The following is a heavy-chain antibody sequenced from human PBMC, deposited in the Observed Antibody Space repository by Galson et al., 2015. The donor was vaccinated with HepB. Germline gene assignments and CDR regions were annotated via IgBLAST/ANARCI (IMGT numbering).Heavy chain of an antibody. Sequence: SLRLSCAASGFTFSSYGMHWVRQAPGKGLEWVAVIWYDGSNKYYADSVKGRFTISRDNSKNTLYLQMNSLRAEDTAVYYCARDRSDTTEMVRGVIITRGPFDYWGQGTLVTVSS. CDR1: GFTFSSYG. V-gene: IGHV3-33*01. CDR3: ARDRSDTTEMVRGVIITRGPFDY. J-gene: IGHJ4*02. CDR2: IWYDGSNK. D-gene: IGHD3-10*01.